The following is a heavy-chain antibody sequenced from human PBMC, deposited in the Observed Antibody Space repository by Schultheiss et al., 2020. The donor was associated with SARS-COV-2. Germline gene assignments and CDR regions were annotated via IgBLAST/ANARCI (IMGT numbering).Heavy chain of an antibody. Sequence: SETLSLTCAVYGGSFSGYYWSWIRQSPGKGLEWIGEINHSGSTNYNPSLKSRVTISVDTSKNQFSLKLSSVTAADTAVYYCARGRGYCSGGSCYLPTHYYYYGMDVWGKGTTVTVSS. D-gene: IGHD2-15*01. V-gene: IGHV4-34*01. CDR1: GGSFSGYY. CDR2: INHSGST. CDR3: ARGRGYCSGGSCYLPTHYYYYGMDV. J-gene: IGHJ6*04.